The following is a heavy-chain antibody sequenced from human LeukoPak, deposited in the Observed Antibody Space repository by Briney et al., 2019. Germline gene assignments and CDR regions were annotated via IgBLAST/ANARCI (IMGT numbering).Heavy chain of an antibody. D-gene: IGHD4-17*01. CDR3: ARGDYGDPWWFDP. CDR2: IRYDGSNK. V-gene: IGHV3-30*02. J-gene: IGHJ5*02. CDR1: GFTFSSYG. Sequence: GGSLRLSCAASGFTFSSYGMHWVRQAPGKGLEWVAFIRYDGSNKYYADSVKGRFTISRDNSKNTLYLQMNSLRAEDTAVYYCARGDYGDPWWFDPWGQGTLVTVSS.